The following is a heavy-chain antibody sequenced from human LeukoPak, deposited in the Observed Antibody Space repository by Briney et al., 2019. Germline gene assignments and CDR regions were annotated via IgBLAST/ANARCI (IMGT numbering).Heavy chain of an antibody. J-gene: IGHJ4*02. V-gene: IGHV1-2*02. CDR3: ARGLVGATPLYDY. CDR2: INPNSGGT. CDR1: GYTFTGYY. D-gene: IGHD1-26*01. Sequence: ASVKVSCKASGYTFTGYYMHWVRQAPGQGLEWMGWINPNSGGTNYAQKFQGRVTMTRDTSISTAYMELSSLRSDDTAVYYCARGLVGATPLYDYWGQGTLVTVSS.